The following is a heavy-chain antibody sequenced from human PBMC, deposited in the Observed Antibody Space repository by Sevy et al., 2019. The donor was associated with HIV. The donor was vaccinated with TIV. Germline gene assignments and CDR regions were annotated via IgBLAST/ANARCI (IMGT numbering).Heavy chain of an antibody. Sequence: GGSLRLSCAGSGFTFSLYGMHWVRQAPGRGLEWVAMISYEGSSKFYADSVKGRFTISRDNSNNTLYLQMNSLRAEDTAVYYCARVDANYDKGFDPWGQGTLVTVSS. J-gene: IGHJ5*02. CDR2: ISYEGSSK. V-gene: IGHV3-30*03. D-gene: IGHD3-22*01. CDR1: GFTFSLYG. CDR3: ARVDANYDKGFDP.